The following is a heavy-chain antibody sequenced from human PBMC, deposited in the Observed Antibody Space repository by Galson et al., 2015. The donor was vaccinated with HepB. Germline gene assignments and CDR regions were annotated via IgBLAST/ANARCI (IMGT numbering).Heavy chain of an antibody. Sequence: SVKVSCKASGGTFSSYAISWVRQAPGQGLEWMGRIIPILGIANYAQKFQGRVTITADKSTGTAYMELSSLRSEDTAVYYCARDPRGIAAAGDAFDIWGQGTMVTVSS. D-gene: IGHD6-13*01. CDR3: ARDPRGIAAAGDAFDI. CDR2: IIPILGIA. CDR1: GGTFSSYA. J-gene: IGHJ3*02. V-gene: IGHV1-69*04.